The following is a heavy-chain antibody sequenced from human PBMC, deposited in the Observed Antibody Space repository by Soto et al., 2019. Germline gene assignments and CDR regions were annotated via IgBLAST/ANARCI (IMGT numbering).Heavy chain of an antibody. V-gene: IGHV3-30*18. CDR2: ISYDGGNK. CDR3: AKGISGSYDDY. J-gene: IGHJ4*02. D-gene: IGHD1-26*01. Sequence: QVPLVESGGGVVQPGRSLRLSCAASGFTFSGYDMHWVRQAPGKGLEWVAIISYDGGNKYYADSVKGRFTISRDNSKKTLYLQVNSLRAEDTAVYYCAKGISGSYDDYWGQGTLVTVSS. CDR1: GFTFSGYD.